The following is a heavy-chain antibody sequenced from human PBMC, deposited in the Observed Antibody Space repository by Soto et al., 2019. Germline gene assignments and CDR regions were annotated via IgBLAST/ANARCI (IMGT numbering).Heavy chain of an antibody. J-gene: IGHJ4*02. V-gene: IGHV4-61*01. CDR2: IYYSGST. D-gene: IGHD3-10*01. CDR3: AREGPAYYGSGSYSFDY. Sequence: QVQLQESGPGLVKPSETLSLTCTVSGGSVSSGSYYWSWIRQPPGKGLEWIGYIYYSGSTNYNPPLKRGVTISVDTSKNQFSLKRSSVTAADTAVYYCAREGPAYYGSGSYSFDYWGQGTLVTVSS. CDR1: GGSVSSGSYY.